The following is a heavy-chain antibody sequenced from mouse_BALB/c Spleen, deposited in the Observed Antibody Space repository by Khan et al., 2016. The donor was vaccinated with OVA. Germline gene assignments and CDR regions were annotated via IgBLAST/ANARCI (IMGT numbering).Heavy chain of an antibody. J-gene: IGHJ2*01. Sequence: EVQLQESGPGLVKPSQSLSLTCTVTGYSITSGYGWNWIRQFPGNKLEWMGYISYSGSTNYNPSLKSRIPITRETSKNKSFLQLNSVTTEDTATYYCARTARIKYWGQGTTLTVSS. CDR1: GYSITSGYG. V-gene: IGHV3-2*02. CDR3: ARTARIKY. CDR2: ISYSGST. D-gene: IGHD1-2*01.